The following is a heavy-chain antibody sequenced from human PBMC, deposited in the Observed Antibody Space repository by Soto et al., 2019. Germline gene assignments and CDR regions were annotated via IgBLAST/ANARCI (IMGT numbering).Heavy chain of an antibody. J-gene: IGHJ4*01. D-gene: IGHD6-19*01. Sequence: SETLSLTCTVCGYSISSGSYWGWIRQPPGKGPEWIASIYHGVTTFYNPSLKSRVTVSVDKSNNQFSLKLRSVTAADTAVYYCAKAHVMGLAGSTFDYSGHGTLVALSS. CDR2: IYHGVTT. CDR1: GYSISSGSY. CDR3: AKAHVMGLAGSTFDY. V-gene: IGHV4-38-2*02.